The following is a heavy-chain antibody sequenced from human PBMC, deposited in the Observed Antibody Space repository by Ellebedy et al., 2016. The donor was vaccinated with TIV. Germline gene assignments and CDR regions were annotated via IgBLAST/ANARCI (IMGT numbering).Heavy chain of an antibody. J-gene: IGHJ4*02. V-gene: IGHV1-46*03. CDR2: INPNGGNA. CDR3: AIMTRKGY. D-gene: IGHD3-16*01. Sequence: ASVKVSCKTSGYTFTNYLMHWVRQAPGQGLDWMGIINPNGGNASYEQKFQYIANLTRDTSTSTVYMELRSLRFEDTAVYYCAIMTRKGYWGQGTLVTVST. CDR1: GYTFTNYL.